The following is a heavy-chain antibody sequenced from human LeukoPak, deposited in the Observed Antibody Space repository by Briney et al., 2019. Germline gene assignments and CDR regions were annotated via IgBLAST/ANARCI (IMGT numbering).Heavy chain of an antibody. V-gene: IGHV3-21*01. Sequence: GGSLRLSCAASGFTFSSYSINWVRQAPGKGLEWVSSISSSSSYIYYADSVKGRFTISRDNAKNSLYLQMNSLRAEDTAVYYCARGVGGYDDPGALDYWGQGTLVTVSS. CDR2: ISSSSSYI. CDR1: GFTFSSYS. CDR3: ARGVGGYDDPGALDY. D-gene: IGHD5-12*01. J-gene: IGHJ4*02.